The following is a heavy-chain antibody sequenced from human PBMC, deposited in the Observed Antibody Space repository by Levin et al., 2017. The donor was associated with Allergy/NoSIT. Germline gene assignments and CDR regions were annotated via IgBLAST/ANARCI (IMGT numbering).Heavy chain of an antibody. CDR3: ARVIGFGELRNYYGMDV. CDR2: IWYDGSNK. D-gene: IGHD3-10*01. CDR1: GFTFSSYG. Sequence: GGSLRLSCAASGFTFSSYGMHWVRQAPGKGLEWVAVIWYDGSNKYYADSVKGRFTISRDNSKNTLYLQMNSLRAEDTAVYYCARVIGFGELRNYYGMDVWGQGTTVTVSS. J-gene: IGHJ6*02. V-gene: IGHV3-33*01.